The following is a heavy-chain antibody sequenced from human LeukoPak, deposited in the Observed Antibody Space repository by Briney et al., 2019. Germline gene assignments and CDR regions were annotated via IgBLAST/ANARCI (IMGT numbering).Heavy chain of an antibody. D-gene: IGHD3-10*01. J-gene: IGHJ4*02. CDR2: ISDSGGST. Sequence: PGGSLRLSCAASGFTFSTYGMTWVRQSPGKWLEWVSSISDSGGSTYYADSIKGRFTISRDNSKNTLYLQMNSLRAEDTAVYYCARVRGSGSYRKGYFDYWGQGTLVTVSS. CDR3: ARVRGSGSYRKGYFDY. CDR1: GFTFSTYG. V-gene: IGHV3-23*01.